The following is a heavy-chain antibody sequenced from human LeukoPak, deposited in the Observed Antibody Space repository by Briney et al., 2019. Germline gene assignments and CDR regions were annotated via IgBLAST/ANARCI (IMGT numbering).Heavy chain of an antibody. D-gene: IGHD3-10*01. Sequence: GRFLRLSCVASGFTFSSYAMHWVRQAPGKGLEWVAVISYDGSNKYYADSVKGRFTISRDNSKNTLYLQMNSLRAEDTAVYYCARDCEGSGSYPCLDYWGQGTLVTVSS. CDR2: ISYDGSNK. V-gene: IGHV3-30*04. CDR1: GFTFSSYA. J-gene: IGHJ4*02. CDR3: ARDCEGSGSYPCLDY.